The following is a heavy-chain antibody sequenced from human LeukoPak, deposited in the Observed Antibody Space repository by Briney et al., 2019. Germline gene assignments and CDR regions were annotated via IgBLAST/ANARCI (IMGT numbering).Heavy chain of an antibody. CDR1: GDSINSLDL. CDR2: MYLSGTT. CDR3: ARAGDYDGDYFDY. Sequence: SETLSLTCTVSGDSINSLDLWSWVRQPPGKGLEWIGEMYLSGTTHSNPSVKSRVTISVDRSKNQFSLKLSSVTAADTAVYYCARAGDYDGDYFDYWGQGTLVTVSS. V-gene: IGHV4-4*02. D-gene: IGHD4-17*01. J-gene: IGHJ4*02.